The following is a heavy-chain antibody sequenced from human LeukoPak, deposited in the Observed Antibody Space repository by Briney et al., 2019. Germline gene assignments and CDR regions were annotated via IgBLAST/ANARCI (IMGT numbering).Heavy chain of an antibody. Sequence: GESLKISCKGSGYNFTKYWIGWVRQKPGKGLEWMGIINLGDSDTRYSPSFQGQVTISADKSISTAYLQWSSLKASDTAMYYCARLARGPYNWFDPWGQGTLVTVSS. CDR2: INLGDSDT. J-gene: IGHJ5*02. CDR3: ARLARGPYNWFDP. CDR1: GYNFTKYW. V-gene: IGHV5-51*01.